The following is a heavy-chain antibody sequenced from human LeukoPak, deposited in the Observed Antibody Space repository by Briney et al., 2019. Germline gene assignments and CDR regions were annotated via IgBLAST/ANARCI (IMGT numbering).Heavy chain of an antibody. J-gene: IGHJ5*02. D-gene: IGHD3-3*01. V-gene: IGHV4-39*01. CDR2: IYYSGST. Sequence: SETLSLTCTVSGGSISSSGYYWGWIRQPPGKGLNWIGSIYYSGSTYYNPSLKSRVTISVDTSKNQFSLKLSSVTAADTAVYYCASLDDFWSGFNIRHNWFDPWGQGTLVTVSS. CDR3: ASLDDFWSGFNIRHNWFDP. CDR1: GGSISSSGYY.